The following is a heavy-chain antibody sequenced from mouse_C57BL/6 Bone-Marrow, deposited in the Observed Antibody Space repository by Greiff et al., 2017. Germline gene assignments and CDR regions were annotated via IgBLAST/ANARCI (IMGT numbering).Heavy chain of an antibody. CDR1: GFNIKDDY. CDR3: TTGTVVAHFDY. Sequence: EVKLVESGAELVRPGASVKLSCTASGFNIKDDYMNWVKQRPEQGLEWIGWIDPENGDTEYASKFQGKATITADTSSNTAYLQLSSLTSEDTAVYYCTTGTVVAHFDYWGKGTTLTVSS. CDR2: IDPENGDT. D-gene: IGHD1-1*01. J-gene: IGHJ2*01. V-gene: IGHV14-4*01.